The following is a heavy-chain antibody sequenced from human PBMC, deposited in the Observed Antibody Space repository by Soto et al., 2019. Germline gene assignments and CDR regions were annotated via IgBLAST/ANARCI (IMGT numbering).Heavy chain of an antibody. CDR3: ARAHPRRRRIVVVTAIPRDYYYYGMDV. CDR1: GYTFTGYY. CDR2: INPNSGGT. V-gene: IGHV1-2*04. Sequence: ASVKVSCKASGYTFTGYYMHWVRQAPGQGLEWMGWINPNSGGTNYAQKFQGWVTMTRDTSISTAYMELSRLRSDDTAVYYCARAHPRRRRIVVVTAIPRDYYYYGMDVWGQGTTVTVSS. J-gene: IGHJ6*02. D-gene: IGHD2-21*02.